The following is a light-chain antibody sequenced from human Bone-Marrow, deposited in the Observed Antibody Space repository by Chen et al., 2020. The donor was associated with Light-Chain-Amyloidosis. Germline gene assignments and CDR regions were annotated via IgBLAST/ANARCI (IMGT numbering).Light chain of an antibody. Sequence: QSVLTQPPSVSGAPGQRVTISCTGSSSNIGAGYDVHWYQQLPGTAPKLLIYGNSNRPSGVPDRLAGSESGTSASLAITGLQAEDEADYSCQSYDSSLSGWVFGGGTKLTVL. CDR2: GNS. CDR3: QSYDSSLSGWV. V-gene: IGLV1-40*01. CDR1: SSNIGAGYD. J-gene: IGLJ3*02.